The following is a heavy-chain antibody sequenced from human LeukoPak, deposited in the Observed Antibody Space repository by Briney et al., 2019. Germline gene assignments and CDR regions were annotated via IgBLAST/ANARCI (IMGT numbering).Heavy chain of an antibody. CDR1: GGSISGYY. CDR3: ARGPNSGYGRFDY. Sequence: SETLSLTCTVSGGSISGYYWSWLRQPPGRGLEWIGYFYYSGSTNYNPSLKGPVTISVDTSKNQFSLKLSSVTAADTAVYYCARGPNSGYGRFDYWGQGTLATVSS. V-gene: IGHV4-59*01. D-gene: IGHD5-12*01. J-gene: IGHJ4*02. CDR2: FYYSGST.